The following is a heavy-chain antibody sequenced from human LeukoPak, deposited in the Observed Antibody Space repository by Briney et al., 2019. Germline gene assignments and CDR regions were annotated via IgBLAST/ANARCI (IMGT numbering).Heavy chain of an antibody. D-gene: IGHD3/OR15-3a*01. Sequence: GGSLRLSCAASGFSFSHYAMGWVRQAPGKGLEWVSSISHSGGATYYADSVKGRVTISRDNSKNTVPLQVNSLRAEDTAVYYCVKTGTAYYLYYFDSWGQGTLVTVSS. V-gene: IGHV3-23*01. CDR1: GFSFSHYA. CDR2: ISHSGGAT. J-gene: IGHJ4*02. CDR3: VKTGTAYYLYYFDS.